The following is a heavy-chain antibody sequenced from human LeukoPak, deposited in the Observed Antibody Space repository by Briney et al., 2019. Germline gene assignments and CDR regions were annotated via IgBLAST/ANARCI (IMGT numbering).Heavy chain of an antibody. V-gene: IGHV5-51*01. Sequence: GESLKISCKGSGYSFTSYWIGWVRQMPGKGLEYMGSIYPGDSDTRYSPSFQGQVTISADKSISTAYLQWSSLKASDTAMYSCARRRDERGYKDIFDIWGQGTMVTVSS. CDR2: IYPGDSDT. D-gene: IGHD5-18*01. J-gene: IGHJ3*02. CDR3: ARRRDERGYKDIFDI. CDR1: GYSFTSYW.